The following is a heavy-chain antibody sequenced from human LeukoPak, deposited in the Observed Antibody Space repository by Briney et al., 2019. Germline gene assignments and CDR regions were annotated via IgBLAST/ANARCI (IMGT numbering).Heavy chain of an antibody. CDR2: IRYDGSNK. Sequence: PGGSLRLSCAASGFTFSNHWMTWVRQAPGKGLEWVTFIRYDGSNKYYADSGKGRFIISRDNSKNTLYLQMNSLRAEDAAVYYCAKDTVKVTTIRRVPHYMDVWGKGTTVTISS. J-gene: IGHJ6*03. CDR3: AKDTVKVTTIRRVPHYMDV. CDR1: GFTFSNHW. D-gene: IGHD5-12*01. V-gene: IGHV3-30*02.